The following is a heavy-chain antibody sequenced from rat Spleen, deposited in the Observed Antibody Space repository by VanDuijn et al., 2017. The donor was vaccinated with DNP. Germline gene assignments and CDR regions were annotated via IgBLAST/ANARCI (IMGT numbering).Heavy chain of an antibody. Sequence: EVQLVESGGGLVQPGRSVKLSCAASGFTFSDYYMAWVRQVPMKGLEWVASLSYDGSRTYYRDSVKGRFTISRDNAKSTLYLQMDSLRSEDTATYYCTTDFERGYWGQGVMVTVSS. J-gene: IGHJ2*01. CDR3: TTDFERGY. D-gene: IGHD1-11*01. CDR2: LSYDGSRT. V-gene: IGHV5-20*01. CDR1: GFTFSDYY.